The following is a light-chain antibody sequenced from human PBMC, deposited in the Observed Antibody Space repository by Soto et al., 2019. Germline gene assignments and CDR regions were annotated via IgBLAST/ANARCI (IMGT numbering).Light chain of an antibody. CDR3: XXXVSYXT. CDR1: QSISTW. Sequence: DIQMTQSPSTLSASLGDRVTITCRASQSISTWLAWYQQKPGKAPKLLIYKASNLESGVPSRFSGSGSGTXXXXTIXXLQPXXXXXXXXXXXVSYXTFGQGTKVEIK. CDR2: KAS. J-gene: IGKJ1*01. V-gene: IGKV1-5*03.